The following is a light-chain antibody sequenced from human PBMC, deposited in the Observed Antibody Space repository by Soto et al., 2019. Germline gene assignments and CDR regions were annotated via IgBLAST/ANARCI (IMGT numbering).Light chain of an antibody. V-gene: IGKV3-20*01. CDR2: GAS. Sequence: GGRASVPCRASQMVTSNYLAWYQQRPGQAPRLLIFGASIRDTGLPDRFSGSGSGTDFTLNIIRLEPEDFAGYDCPHYGASPWTVGQGTKVDIK. J-gene: IGKJ1*01. CDR3: PHYGASPWT. CDR1: QMVTSNY.